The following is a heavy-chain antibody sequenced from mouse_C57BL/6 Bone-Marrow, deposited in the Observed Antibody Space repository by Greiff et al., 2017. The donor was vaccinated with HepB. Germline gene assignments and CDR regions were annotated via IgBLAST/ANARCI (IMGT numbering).Heavy chain of an antibody. D-gene: IGHD2-1*01. CDR1: GYTFTSYW. Sequence: QVQLKQPGAELVKPGASVKLSCKASGYTFTSYWMHWVKQRPGQGLEWIGMIHPNSGSTNYNEKFKSKATLTVDKSSSTAYMQLSSLTSEDSAVYYCARELLFFAYWGQGTLVTVSA. CDR2: IHPNSGST. V-gene: IGHV1-64*01. J-gene: IGHJ3*01. CDR3: ARELLFFAY.